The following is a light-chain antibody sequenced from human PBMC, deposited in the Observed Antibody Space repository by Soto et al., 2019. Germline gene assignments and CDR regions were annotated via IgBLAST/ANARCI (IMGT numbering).Light chain of an antibody. V-gene: IGLV2-14*01. CDR2: EVS. Sequence: QSVLTQPASVSGSPGQSITISCTGTSSDVGYYNYVSWYQHHPGKVPKLMIYEVSTRPSGVSNRFSGSTSGNTASLTLSGLQAEDEPDYYCSSYTTSSTQVFGGGTKLTVL. J-gene: IGLJ3*02. CDR1: SSDVGYYNY. CDR3: SSYTTSSTQV.